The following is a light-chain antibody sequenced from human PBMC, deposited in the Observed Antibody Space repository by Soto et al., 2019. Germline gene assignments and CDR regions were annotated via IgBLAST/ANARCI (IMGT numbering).Light chain of an antibody. V-gene: IGKV1-6*01. J-gene: IGKJ2*02. CDR3: LQDYNYPRT. CDR2: AAS. Sequence: AIQMPQSPSSLSASVGERVTITCSASQAIGNDLTWYQQKPGKAPNLLLFAASSLQSGVPSRFRGSGSGTDVTLTISSLQPEDFAPYDCLQDYNYPRTFGQGTKLEIK. CDR1: QAIGND.